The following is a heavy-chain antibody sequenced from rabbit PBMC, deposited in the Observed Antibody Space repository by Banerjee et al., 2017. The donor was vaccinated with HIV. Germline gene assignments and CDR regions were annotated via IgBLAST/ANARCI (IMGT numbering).Heavy chain of an antibody. V-gene: IGHV1S40*01. CDR1: GIDFSSYYY. CDR3: ARDVGSSYYRFNL. Sequence: QSLEESGGGLVQPEGSLTLTCKASGIDFSSYYYMSWVRQAPGKGLEWIGCIYTSSGNTYYASWAKGRFTISKTSSTTVTLQMTSLTAADTATYFCARDVGSSYYRFNLWGPGTLVTVS. J-gene: IGHJ4*01. D-gene: IGHD8-1*01. CDR2: IYTSSGNT.